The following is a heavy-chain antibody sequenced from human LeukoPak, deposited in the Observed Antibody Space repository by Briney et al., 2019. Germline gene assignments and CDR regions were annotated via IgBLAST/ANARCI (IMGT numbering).Heavy chain of an antibody. J-gene: IGHJ4*02. D-gene: IGHD2-21*02. V-gene: IGHV4-59*01. CDR3: AREAYCGGDCYSGFDY. CDR2: IYYSGST. Sequence: SETLSLTCTVSGGSISSYHWSWIRQPPGKGLEWIGYIYYSGSTNYNPSLKSRVTISVDTSKNQFSLKLSSVTAADTAVYYCAREAYCGGDCYSGFDYWGQGTLVTVSS. CDR1: GGSISSYH.